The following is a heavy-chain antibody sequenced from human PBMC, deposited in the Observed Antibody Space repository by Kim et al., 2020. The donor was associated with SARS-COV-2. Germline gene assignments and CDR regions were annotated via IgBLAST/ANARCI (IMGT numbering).Heavy chain of an antibody. D-gene: IGHD2-2*01. CDR2: INHSGST. J-gene: IGHJ4*02. CDR1: GGSFSGYY. V-gene: IGHV4-34*01. Sequence: SETLSLTCAVYGGSFSGYYWSWIRQPPGKGLEWIGEINHSGSTNYNPSLKSRVTISVDTSKNQFSLKLSSVTAADTAVYYCARRPYCSSTSCYWRGKYFDYWGQGTLVTVSS. CDR3: ARRPYCSSTSCYWRGKYFDY.